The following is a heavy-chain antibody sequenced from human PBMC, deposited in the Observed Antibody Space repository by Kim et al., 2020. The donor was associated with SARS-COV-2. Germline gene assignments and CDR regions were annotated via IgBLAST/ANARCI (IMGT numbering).Heavy chain of an antibody. V-gene: IGHV1-8*01. CDR1: GYTFTSYD. Sequence: ASVNVSCKASGYTFTSYDINWVRQATGQALEWMGWMSPNSGNTGYAQKFQGRVTMTRNTSISTAYMELSSLSSEDTALYYCARGPECSTFSCSYWLDPSGPGSLVTVSS. CDR2: MSPNSGNT. D-gene: IGHD2-2*01. J-gene: IGHJ5*02. CDR3: ARGPECSTFSCSYWLDP.